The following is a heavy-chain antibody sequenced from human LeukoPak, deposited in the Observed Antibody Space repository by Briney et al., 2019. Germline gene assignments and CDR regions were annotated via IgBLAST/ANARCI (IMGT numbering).Heavy chain of an antibody. Sequence: SETLSLTCAVYGGSFSGYYWSWIRQPPGKGLEWIGEINHSGSTNYNPSLKSRVTISVDTSKNQFSLKLSSVTAADTAVYYCRGYCSSTSCYLVAPPFDYWGQGTLVTVSS. CDR1: GGSFSGYY. D-gene: IGHD2-2*01. CDR2: INHSGST. V-gene: IGHV4-34*01. CDR3: RGYCSSTSCYLVAPPFDY. J-gene: IGHJ4*02.